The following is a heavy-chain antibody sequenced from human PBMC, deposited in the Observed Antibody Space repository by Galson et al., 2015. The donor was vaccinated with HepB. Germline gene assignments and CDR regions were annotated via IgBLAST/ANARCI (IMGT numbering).Heavy chain of an antibody. CDR3: TTDLPYGSGSYYHYYYYGMDV. Sequence: SLRLSCAASGFTFSNAWMSWVRQAPGKGLEWVGRIKSKTDGGTTDYAAPVKGRFTISRDDSKNTLYLQMNSLKTEDTAVYYCTTDLPYGSGSYYHYYYYGMDVWGQGTTVTVSS. CDR2: IKSKTDGGTT. CDR1: GFTFSNAW. J-gene: IGHJ6*02. D-gene: IGHD3-10*01. V-gene: IGHV3-15*01.